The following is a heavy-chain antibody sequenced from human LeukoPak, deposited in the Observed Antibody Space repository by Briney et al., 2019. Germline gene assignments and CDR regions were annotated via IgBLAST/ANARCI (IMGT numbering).Heavy chain of an antibody. CDR3: ARHRSAMAYFDL. J-gene: IGHJ2*01. CDR1: GGSLSSYY. Sequence: SETLSLTCTVSGGSLSSYYWSWIRHPPGKGLEWFGYTFYSGGTNYNPSLRSRVTISADTSKNQFSLKLTSVTAADTAVYYCARHRSAMAYFDLWGRGTLVTVSS. D-gene: IGHD5-18*01. V-gene: IGHV4-59*08. CDR2: TFYSGGT.